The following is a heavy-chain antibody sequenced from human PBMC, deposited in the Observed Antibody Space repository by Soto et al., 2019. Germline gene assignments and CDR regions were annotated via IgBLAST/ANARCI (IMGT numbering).Heavy chain of an antibody. J-gene: IGHJ4*02. D-gene: IGHD3-16*01. V-gene: IGHV1-3*01. CDR2: INAGNGNT. Sequence: VASVKVSCKASGYTFTSYAMHWVRQAPGQRLEWMGWINAGNGNTKYSQKFQGRVTITRDTSASTAYMELSSLRSEDTAVYYCARDRGGGDFVDCWGQGTLVTVSS. CDR3: ARDRGGGDFVDC. CDR1: GYTFTSYA.